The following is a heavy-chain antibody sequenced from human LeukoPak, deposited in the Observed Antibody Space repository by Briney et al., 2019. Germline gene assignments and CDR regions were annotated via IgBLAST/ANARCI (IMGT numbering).Heavy chain of an antibody. CDR3: AKCTPGSGYDFLSYFDY. CDR2: ISYDGSNK. Sequence: GGSLRLSCAASGFTFSSYGMHWVRQAPGKGLEWVAVISYDGSNKYYADSVKGRFTISRDNSKNTLYLQMNSLRAEDTAVYYCAKCTPGSGYDFLSYFDYWGQGTLVTVSS. V-gene: IGHV3-30*18. CDR1: GFTFSSYG. D-gene: IGHD5-12*01. J-gene: IGHJ4*02.